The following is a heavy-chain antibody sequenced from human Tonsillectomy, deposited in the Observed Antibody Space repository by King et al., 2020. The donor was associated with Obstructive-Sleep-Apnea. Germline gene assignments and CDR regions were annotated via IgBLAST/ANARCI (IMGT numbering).Heavy chain of an antibody. CDR2: IIISSRYI. Sequence: VQLVESGGGLVKPGGSLRLSCAASGCTFSSYSMNWVIQAPGSGLEGVSSIIISSRYIYYAASVSGRFTNSSDNAKNSLYLQMNSLSAEDTAVYYCARELLWFGESTQGYFDYWGQGTLVTVSS. CDR3: ARELLWFGESTQGYFDY. V-gene: IGHV3-21*01. D-gene: IGHD3-10*01. J-gene: IGHJ4*02. CDR1: GCTFSSYS.